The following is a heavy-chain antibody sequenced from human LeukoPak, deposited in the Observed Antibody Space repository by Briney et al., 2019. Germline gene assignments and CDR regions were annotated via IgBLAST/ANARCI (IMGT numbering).Heavy chain of an antibody. CDR1: GYSISSGFY. Sequence: SETLSLTCSVSGYSISSGFYWGWIRQPPEKGLEWIGSIRHSGNTYYNPSLKSRVTMSLDTSKNQFSLKLNSVTAADTAVYYCARGAGLRYLGFDAFDIWGQGTMVTVSS. V-gene: IGHV4-38-2*02. J-gene: IGHJ3*02. D-gene: IGHD3-9*01. CDR3: ARGAGLRYLGFDAFDI. CDR2: IRHSGNT.